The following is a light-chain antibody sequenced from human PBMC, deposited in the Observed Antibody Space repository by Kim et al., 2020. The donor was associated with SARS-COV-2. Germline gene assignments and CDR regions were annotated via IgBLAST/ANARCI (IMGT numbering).Light chain of an antibody. Sequence: QTEELACTGNSDQVSNPGAIWLQMHQGHPPNVLSSRKDNRPSGISERFSASRSGNTASLTITGLQPEDEADYSCSAWDSSLSGWVFGGGTQLTVL. CDR2: RKD. J-gene: IGLJ3*02. CDR3: SAWDSSLSGWV. CDR1: SDQVSNPG. V-gene: IGLV10-54*01.